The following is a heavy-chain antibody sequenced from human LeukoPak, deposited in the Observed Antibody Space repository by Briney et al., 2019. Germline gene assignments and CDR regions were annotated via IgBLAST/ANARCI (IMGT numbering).Heavy chain of an antibody. V-gene: IGHV3-30-3*01. CDR1: GFTFSSYA. CDR3: ATQTNDYSNRKNSLFDY. CDR2: VSTDGSNQ. D-gene: IGHD4-11*01. J-gene: IGHJ4*02. Sequence: QSGGSLRLSCAASGFTFSSYAMHWVRQAPGKGLEWVAVVSTDGSNQYYADSVKGRFTISRDNSKNTLYLQMNSLRAEDTAVYYCATQTNDYSNRKNSLFDYWGQGTLVTVSS.